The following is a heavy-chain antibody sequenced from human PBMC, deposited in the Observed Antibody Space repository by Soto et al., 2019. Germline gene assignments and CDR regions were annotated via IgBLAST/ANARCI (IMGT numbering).Heavy chain of an antibody. Sequence: QVQLQQWGAGLLKPSETLSLTCAVYGGSFSGYYWSWIRQPPGKGLEWIGEINHSGSTNYNPSLKSRVTISVDTSKNQFSLKLSSVTAADTAVYYCARVRAAQPSFMITFARGMDVWGQGTTVTVSS. CDR1: GGSFSGYY. CDR3: ARVRAAQPSFMITFARGMDV. J-gene: IGHJ6*02. V-gene: IGHV4-34*01. D-gene: IGHD3-16*01. CDR2: INHSGST.